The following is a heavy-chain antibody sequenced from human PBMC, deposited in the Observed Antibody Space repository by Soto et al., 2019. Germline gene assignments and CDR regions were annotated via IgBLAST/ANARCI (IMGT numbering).Heavy chain of an antibody. J-gene: IGHJ6*03. CDR2: MNPNSGNT. CDR3: ARGPERIAAAGYYYYMDV. D-gene: IGHD6-13*01. Sequence: ASVKVSCKASGYTFTSYDINWVRQATGQGLEWMGWMNPNSGNTGYAQKFQGRVTMTRNTSISTAYMELSSLRSEDTAVYYCARGPERIAAAGYYYYMDVWGKGTTVTVSS. V-gene: IGHV1-8*01. CDR1: GYTFTSYD.